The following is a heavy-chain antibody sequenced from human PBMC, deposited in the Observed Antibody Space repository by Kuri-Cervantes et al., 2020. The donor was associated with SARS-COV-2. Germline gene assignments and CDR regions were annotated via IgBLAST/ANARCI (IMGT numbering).Heavy chain of an antibody. CDR3: ARVYYDSSGYYEVRYFDY. J-gene: IGHJ4*02. D-gene: IGHD3-22*01. CDR1: GVSISSYY. V-gene: IGHV4-59*01. CDR2: IYYSGST. Sequence: GSLRLSCTVSGVSISSYYWSWIRQPPGKGLEWVGYIYYSGSTNYNPSLKSRVTISVDTSKNQFSLKLSSVTAADTAVYYCARVYYDSSGYYEVRYFDYWGQGTLVTVSS.